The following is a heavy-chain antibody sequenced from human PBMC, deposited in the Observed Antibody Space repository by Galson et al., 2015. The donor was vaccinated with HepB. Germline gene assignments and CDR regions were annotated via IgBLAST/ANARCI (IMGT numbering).Heavy chain of an antibody. CDR1: GFTFSSYA. CDR2: ISGSGGST. CDR3: ANEGRWGADDYGDPVDY. J-gene: IGHJ4*02. V-gene: IGHV3-23*01. D-gene: IGHD4-17*01. Sequence: SLRLSCAASGFTFSSYAMSWVRQAPGKGLEWVSAISGSGGSTYYADSVKGRFTISRDNSKNTLYLQMNSLRAEDTAVYYCANEGRWGADDYGDPVDYWGQGTLVTVSS.